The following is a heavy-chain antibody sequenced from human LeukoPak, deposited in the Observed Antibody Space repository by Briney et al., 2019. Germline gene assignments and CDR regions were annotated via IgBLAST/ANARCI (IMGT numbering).Heavy chain of an antibody. D-gene: IGHD3-9*01. CDR3: ARADCSASTCYLRRSWFDP. V-gene: IGHV3-21*01. Sequence: GGSLRLSCTASGFSINSYDMNWVRQSPGKGLEWVSSISPKSDFIYYSDSVRGRFTISRDNADNSLYLQMNSLRAEDTAVYYCARADCSASTCYLRRSWFDPWGQGTLVTVSS. CDR1: GFSINSYD. CDR2: ISPKSDFI. J-gene: IGHJ5*02.